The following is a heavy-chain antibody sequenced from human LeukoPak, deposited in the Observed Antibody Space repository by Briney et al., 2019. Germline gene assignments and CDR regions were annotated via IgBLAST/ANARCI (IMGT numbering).Heavy chain of an antibody. V-gene: IGHV4-59*12. CDR3: ARGNWTGNNWFDP. CDR2: IYYSGST. Sequence: SETLSLTCTVSGGSISSYYWSWIRQPPGKGLEWIGYIYYSGSTNYNPSLKSRVTISVDTSKNQFSLKLSSVTAADTAVYYCARGNWTGNNWFDPWGQGTLVTVSS. D-gene: IGHD1-1*01. CDR1: GGSISSYY. J-gene: IGHJ5*02.